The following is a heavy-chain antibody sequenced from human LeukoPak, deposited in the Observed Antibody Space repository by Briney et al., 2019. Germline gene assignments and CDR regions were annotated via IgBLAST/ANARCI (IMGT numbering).Heavy chain of an antibody. V-gene: IGHV3-30*04. D-gene: IGHD6-19*01. CDR3: ARDHSSGWYGVFWFDP. CDR2: ISYDGSNK. J-gene: IGHJ5*02. Sequence: GGSLRLSCAASGFTFSSYAMHWVRQAPGKGLEWVAVISYDGSNKYYADSVKGRFTISRDNSKNTLYLQMNSLRAEDTAVYYCARDHSSGWYGVFWFDPWGQGTLVTVSS. CDR1: GFTFSSYA.